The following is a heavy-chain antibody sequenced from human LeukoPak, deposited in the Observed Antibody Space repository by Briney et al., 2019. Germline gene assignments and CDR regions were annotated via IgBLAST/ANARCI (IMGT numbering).Heavy chain of an antibody. CDR3: ARGGFPDACGDYPNFDY. CDR2: INHSGST. J-gene: IGHJ4*02. Sequence: SETLSLTCAVYGGSFSGYYWSWIRQPPGKGLEWIGEINHSGSTNYNPSLKSRVTISVDTSKNQFSPKLSSVTAADTAVYYCARGGFPDACGDYPNFDYWGQGTLVTVSS. D-gene: IGHD4-17*01. V-gene: IGHV4-34*01. CDR1: GGSFSGYY.